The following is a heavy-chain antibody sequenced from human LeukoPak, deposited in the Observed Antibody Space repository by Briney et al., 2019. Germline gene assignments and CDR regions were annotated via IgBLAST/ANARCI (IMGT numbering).Heavy chain of an antibody. CDR1: GGSISSYY. J-gene: IGHJ3*02. D-gene: IGHD6-13*01. Sequence: SETLSLTCTVSGGSISSYYLSWIRQPPGKGLEWVWYIYTCGSTNYHPSLKSRVTISVDKSKNQFSLRLSSVPAADTAVYYCARRTLTGYSSSWYGGVAFDIWGQGTMVTVSS. CDR3: ARRTLTGYSSSWYGGVAFDI. CDR2: IYTCGST. V-gene: IGHV4-4*09.